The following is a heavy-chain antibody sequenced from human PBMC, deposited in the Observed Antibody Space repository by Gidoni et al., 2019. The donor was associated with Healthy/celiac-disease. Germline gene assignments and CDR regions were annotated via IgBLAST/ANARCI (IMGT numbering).Heavy chain of an antibody. CDR3: AKDMIPPDFRTYYYYYGMDV. J-gene: IGHJ6*02. Sequence: EVQLVESGGGVVQPGGSLRLSCAASGFTFDDYAMHWVRQAPGKGLEWVFLISGDGGSTYYADSVKGRFTISRDNSKNSLYLQMNSLRTEDTALYYCAKDMIPPDFRTYYYYYGMDVWGQGTTVTVSS. D-gene: IGHD3-3*01. CDR2: ISGDGGST. CDR1: GFTFDDYA. V-gene: IGHV3-43*02.